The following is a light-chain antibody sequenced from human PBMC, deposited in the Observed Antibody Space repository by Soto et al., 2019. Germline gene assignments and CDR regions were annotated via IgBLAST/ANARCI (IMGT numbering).Light chain of an antibody. CDR3: CSYAGNNHMRV. J-gene: IGLJ2*01. Sequence: QSALTQPPSASGSPGQSVTISCTGTNTDVGAYDFVSWYQQYPGKAPKLLIYQVTRRPSGVPDRFSGSKSGNTASLTVSGLQAEDEADYYCCSYAGNNHMRVFGGGSKLTVL. CDR1: NTDVGAYDF. CDR2: QVT. V-gene: IGLV2-8*01.